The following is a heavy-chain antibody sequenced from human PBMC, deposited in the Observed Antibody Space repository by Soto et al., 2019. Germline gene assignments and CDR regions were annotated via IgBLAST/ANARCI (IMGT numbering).Heavy chain of an antibody. D-gene: IGHD3-3*02. V-gene: IGHV4-34*01. CDR2: INHSGST. Sequence: SETLSLTCAVYGGSFSGYYWSWIRQPPGKGLEWIGEINHSGSTNYNPSLKSRVTISVDTSKNQFSLKLSSVTAADTAVYYCAIELAPREHYYGMDFWGQGTTVTVSS. CDR3: AIELAPREHYYGMDF. CDR1: GGSFSGYY. J-gene: IGHJ6*02.